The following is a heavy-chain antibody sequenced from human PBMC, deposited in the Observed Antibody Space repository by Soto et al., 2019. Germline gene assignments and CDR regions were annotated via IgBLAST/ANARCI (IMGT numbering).Heavy chain of an antibody. Sequence: PGESLKISCKGSGYSFTSYWIGWVRQMPGKGLEWMGITHPDDSDTRYSPSFQGQVTISADKSISTAYLQWSSLKASDTAMYYCARRSSGSSSSTPYYFDYWGQGALVTVSS. CDR2: THPDDSDT. D-gene: IGHD6-6*01. CDR3: ARRSSGSSSSTPYYFDY. V-gene: IGHV5-51*01. J-gene: IGHJ4*02. CDR1: GYSFTSYW.